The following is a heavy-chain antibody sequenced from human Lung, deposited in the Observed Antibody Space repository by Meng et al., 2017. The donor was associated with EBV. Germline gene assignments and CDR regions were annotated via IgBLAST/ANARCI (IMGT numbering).Heavy chain of an antibody. Sequence: GPLQQDGPRMAQPPQTLPPTYAISGESVASNSAAWNWIRQSPSRGLEWLGRTYYRSKWYNDYAVSVKSRITINPDTSKNQFSLQLNSVTPEDTAVYYCARDSSSSAYSPFDYWGQGTLVTVSS. V-gene: IGHV6-1*01. J-gene: IGHJ4*02. CDR3: ARDSSSSAYSPFDY. CDR2: TYYRSKWYN. D-gene: IGHD3-22*01. CDR1: GESVASNSAA.